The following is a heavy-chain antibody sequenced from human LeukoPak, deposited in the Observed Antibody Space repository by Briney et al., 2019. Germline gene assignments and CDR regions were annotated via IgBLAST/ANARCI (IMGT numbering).Heavy chain of an antibody. V-gene: IGHV4-39*07. Sequence: SETLSLTCTVSGGSISSSSYYWGWIRQPPGKGLEWIGSIYYSGSTYYNPSLKSRVTISVDTSKNQFSLKLSSVTAADTAVYYCARDELIPGIAVAGAGDYYYYGMDVWGQGTTVTVSS. CDR1: GGSISSSSYY. CDR3: ARDELIPGIAVAGAGDYYYYGMDV. J-gene: IGHJ6*02. D-gene: IGHD6-19*01. CDR2: IYYSGST.